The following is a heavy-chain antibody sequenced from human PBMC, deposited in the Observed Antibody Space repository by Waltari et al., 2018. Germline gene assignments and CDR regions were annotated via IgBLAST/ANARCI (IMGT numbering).Heavy chain of an antibody. Sequence: QVQLQESGPGLVKPSETLSLTCSVSGYSISRGYWWGWIRQPPGKGLEWIASIYYTSGYTQYTPFLRSRVTISSDTSKNQFSLRLTSVTAADTAVYYCANNEWGLPVSWGQGTLVTVSS. CDR1: GYSISRGYW. J-gene: IGHJ5*02. CDR2: IYYTSGYT. D-gene: IGHD1-26*01. CDR3: ANNEWGLPVS. V-gene: IGHV4-38-2*01.